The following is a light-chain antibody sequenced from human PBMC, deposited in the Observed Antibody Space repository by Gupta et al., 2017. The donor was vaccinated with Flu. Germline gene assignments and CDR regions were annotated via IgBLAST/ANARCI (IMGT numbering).Light chain of an antibody. CDR1: QSVLYSSNNKNY. CDR3: QQYYSTSST. Sequence: DIVMTQSPDSLAVSLGEGATINCKSSQSVLYSSNNKNYLAWYQQKPGQPPKLLIYWASTRESGVPDRFSGSGSGTDFTLTISSLQAEDVAVYYCQQYYSTSSTFGHGTKVDIK. CDR2: WAS. V-gene: IGKV4-1*01. J-gene: IGKJ3*01.